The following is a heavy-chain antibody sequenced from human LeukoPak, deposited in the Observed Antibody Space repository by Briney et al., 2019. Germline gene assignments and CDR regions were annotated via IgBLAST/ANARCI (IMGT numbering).Heavy chain of an antibody. CDR1: GFTFSGYA. CDR3: AKGWFGKVGDY. D-gene: IGHD3-10*01. V-gene: IGHV3-23*01. CDR2: ISGSGETT. J-gene: IGHJ4*02. Sequence: PGGSLRLSCAASGFTFSGYALNWVRQAPGKGLEWVSTISGSGETTYYADSVKGRLTISRDNSKSTLCLQINTLRVEDTAVYYCAKGWFGKVGDYWGQGTLVTVSS.